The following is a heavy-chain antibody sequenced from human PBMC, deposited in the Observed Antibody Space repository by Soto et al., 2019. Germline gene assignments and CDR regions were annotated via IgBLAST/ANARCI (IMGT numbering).Heavy chain of an antibody. V-gene: IGHV3-30*18. CDR3: AKVLRPYCSSTSCSSLDY. D-gene: IGHD2-2*01. Sequence: GKGLEWVAVISYDGSNKYYADSVKGRFTISRDNYKNTLYLKMNSLRAEDTAVYYCAKVLRPYCSSTSCSSLDYWGHGTLVTVSS. CDR2: ISYDGSNK. J-gene: IGHJ4*01.